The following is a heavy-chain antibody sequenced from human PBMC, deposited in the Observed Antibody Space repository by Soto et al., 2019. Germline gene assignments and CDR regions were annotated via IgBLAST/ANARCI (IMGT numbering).Heavy chain of an antibody. CDR3: ARGKGFSYGMDV. Sequence: QVQLQQWGAGLLKPSETLSLTCAVYGGSFSGYYWSWIRQPPGKGLAWIGEINHSGSTNYNPSLKSRVTISVDTSKNQFSLKLSSVTAADTAVYYCARGKGFSYGMDVWGQGTTVTVSS. V-gene: IGHV4-34*01. CDR2: INHSGST. J-gene: IGHJ6*02. CDR1: GGSFSGYY.